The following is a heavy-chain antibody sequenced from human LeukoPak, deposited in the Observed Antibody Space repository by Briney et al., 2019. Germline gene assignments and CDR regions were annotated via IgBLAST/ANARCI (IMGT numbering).Heavy chain of an antibody. CDR2: ISGSGGST. J-gene: IGHJ4*02. CDR1: GFTFSSYA. Sequence: GGSLRLSCAASGFTFSSYAMSWVRQAPGKGLEWVSAISGSGGSTYYADSVKGRFTISRDNSKNTLYLQMNSLRAEDTAVYYCAKDTSTRGTSWYGYYFDYWGQGTLVTVSS. D-gene: IGHD6-13*01. V-gene: IGHV3-23*01. CDR3: AKDTSTRGTSWYGYYFDY.